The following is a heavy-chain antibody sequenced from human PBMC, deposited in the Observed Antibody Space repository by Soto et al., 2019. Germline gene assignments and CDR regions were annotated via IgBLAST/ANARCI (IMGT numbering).Heavy chain of an antibody. D-gene: IGHD3-16*01. CDR3: ARSWGEDSYYGMDV. Sequence: SETLSLTCTVSGGSISSYYWSWIRQPPGKGLEWIGYIYYSGSTNYNPSLKSRVTISVDTSKNQFSLKLSSVTAADTAVYYCARSWGEDSYYGMDVWGQGTTVTVSS. CDR2: IYYSGST. V-gene: IGHV4-59*01. J-gene: IGHJ6*02. CDR1: GGSISSYY.